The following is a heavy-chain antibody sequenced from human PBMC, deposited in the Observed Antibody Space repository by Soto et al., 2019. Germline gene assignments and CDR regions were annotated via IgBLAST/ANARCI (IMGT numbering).Heavy chain of an antibody. CDR2: ISPDSGKT. CDR1: GYSLTDNG. V-gene: IGHV1-8*01. Sequence: GASVKVSCKASGYSLTDNGITWVRQASGQGLEYVGWISPDSGKTDYAQKFQGRVTMTRDTSTNTVYMELSSLRSDDTAVYYCARVYGYYYYYMDVWGKGTTVTV. D-gene: IGHD2-8*01. CDR3: ARVYGYYYYYMDV. J-gene: IGHJ6*03.